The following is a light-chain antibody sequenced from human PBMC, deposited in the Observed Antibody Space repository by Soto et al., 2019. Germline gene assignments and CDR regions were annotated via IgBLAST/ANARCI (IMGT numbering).Light chain of an antibody. J-gene: IGKJ4*01. CDR2: AAS. CDR1: QGISSY. CDR3: QQYYSYPLP. Sequence: AIRMTQSPSSFSASTGDRVTITCRASQGISSYLAWYQQKPGKAPKLLIYAASTLQSGVPSRFSGSGSGTEFTLTISCLQSEDFATYYCQQYYSYPLPFGGGTKVEIK. V-gene: IGKV1-8*01.